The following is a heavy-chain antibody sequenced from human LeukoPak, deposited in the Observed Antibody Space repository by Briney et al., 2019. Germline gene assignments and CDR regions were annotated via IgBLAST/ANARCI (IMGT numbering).Heavy chain of an antibody. CDR1: GFIVSDKY. CDR2: IFSGGST. V-gene: IGHV3-53*01. CDR3: AAGGGSYH. D-gene: IGHD3-10*01. J-gene: IGHJ5*02. Sequence: GGSLRLSCVASGFIVSDKYVHWVRQAPGKGLEWVSVIFSGGSTYYTDSVKGRYTIFRDNSKNTVYLQVNGLRVEDTGIYYCAAGGGSYHWGQGTLVTVSS.